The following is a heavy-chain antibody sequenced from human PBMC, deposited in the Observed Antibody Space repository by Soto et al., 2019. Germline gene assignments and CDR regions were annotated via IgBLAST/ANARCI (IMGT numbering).Heavy chain of an antibody. D-gene: IGHD6-13*01. V-gene: IGHV3-74*01. J-gene: IGHJ3*02. CDR3: ASGYSSSWYNAFDI. CDR1: GFSFSSYW. CDR2: INSDGRST. Sequence: PGGSLRLSCAASGFSFSSYWMHWVRQAPGKGLVWVSRINSDGRSTTYADSVKGRFTISRDNAKNTLYGQMNSLRAVDTAVYYCASGYSSSWYNAFDIWGQGTMVTVSS.